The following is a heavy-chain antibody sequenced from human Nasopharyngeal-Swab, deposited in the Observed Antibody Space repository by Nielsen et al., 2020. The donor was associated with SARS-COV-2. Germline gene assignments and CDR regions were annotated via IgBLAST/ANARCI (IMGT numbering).Heavy chain of an antibody. D-gene: IGHD3-3*01. V-gene: IGHV3-23*01. J-gene: IGHJ4*02. CDR3: AKDFRHNYDYWSGYFTN. Sequence: GESLKISCVASGFTFSSCAMTWVRQAPGKGLQWLSTISDSGHRTYYADSVKGRFTIPRDNSQNTLYLQMNSLRAEDTAVYYCAKDFRHNYDYWSGYFTNWGQGTLVTVSS. CDR2: ISDSGHRT. CDR1: GFTFSSCA.